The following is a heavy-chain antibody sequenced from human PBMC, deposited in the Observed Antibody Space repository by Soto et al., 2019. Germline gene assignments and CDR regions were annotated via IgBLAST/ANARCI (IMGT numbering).Heavy chain of an antibody. CDR2: ISSSSSTI. Sequence: GGSLRLSCAASGFTFSSYSMNWVRQAPGKGLEWVSYISSSSSTIYYADSVKGRFTISRDNAKNSLYLQMNSLRAEDTAVYYCARGSIRYFDWLLATFDYWGQGTLVTVSS. CDR1: GFTFSSYS. J-gene: IGHJ4*02. D-gene: IGHD3-9*01. V-gene: IGHV3-48*01. CDR3: ARGSIRYFDWLLATFDY.